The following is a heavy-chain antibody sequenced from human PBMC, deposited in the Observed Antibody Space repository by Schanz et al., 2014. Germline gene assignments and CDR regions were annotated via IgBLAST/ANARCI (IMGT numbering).Heavy chain of an antibody. D-gene: IGHD5-18*01. Sequence: EAQLLESGGGLVQPGGSLRLSCAASGFNFKAYAMSWVRQAPGKGLEWVADIGDDGADKYYLDSVRGRFTISRDNTKNFLHLEMNNLRAEDTAVYYCARGTDTAMEHRPFDYWGQGTLVTVSS. J-gene: IGHJ4*02. V-gene: IGHV3-7*01. CDR2: IGDDGADK. CDR3: ARGTDTAMEHRPFDY. CDR1: GFNFKAYA.